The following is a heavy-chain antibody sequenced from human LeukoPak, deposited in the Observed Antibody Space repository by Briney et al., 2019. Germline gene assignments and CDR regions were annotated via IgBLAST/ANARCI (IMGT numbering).Heavy chain of an antibody. CDR1: GGTFSSYA. D-gene: IGHD6-6*01. CDR2: IIPIFGTA. CDR3: ASSIAAPYYFDY. V-gene: IGHV1-69*13. J-gene: IGHJ4*02. Sequence: GASVKVSCKASGGTFSSYAISWVRQAPGQGLEWMGGIIPIFGTANYAQKFQGRVTITADESTSTAYMELSSLRSEDTAVYYCASSIAAPYYFDYWGQGTLVTVSS.